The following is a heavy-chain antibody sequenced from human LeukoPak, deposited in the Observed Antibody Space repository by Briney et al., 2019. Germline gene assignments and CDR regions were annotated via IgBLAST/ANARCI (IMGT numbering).Heavy chain of an antibody. Sequence: SETLSLTCTVSGGSISSYYWSWIRQPPGKGLEWIGYIYYSGSTNYNPSLKSRVTISVDTSKNQFSLKLSSVTAADTAVYYCARGRFLDAFDIWGQGTMVTVSS. CDR2: IYYSGST. V-gene: IGHV4-59*01. CDR3: ARGRFLDAFDI. CDR1: GGSISSYY. J-gene: IGHJ3*02. D-gene: IGHD3-3*01.